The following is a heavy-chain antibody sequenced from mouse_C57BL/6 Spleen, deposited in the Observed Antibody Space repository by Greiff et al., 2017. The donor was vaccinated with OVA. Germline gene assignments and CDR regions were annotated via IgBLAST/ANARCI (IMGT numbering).Heavy chain of an antibody. CDR2: INPNNGGT. Sequence: VQLKESGPELVKPGASVKMSCKASGYTFTDYNMHWVKQSHGKSLEWIGYINPNNGGTSYNQKFKGKATLTVNKSSSTAYMELRSLTSEDSAVYYCARGGPQEAFDVWGTGTTVTVSS. CDR3: ARGGPQEAFDV. CDR1: GYTFTDYN. J-gene: IGHJ1*03. V-gene: IGHV1-22*01.